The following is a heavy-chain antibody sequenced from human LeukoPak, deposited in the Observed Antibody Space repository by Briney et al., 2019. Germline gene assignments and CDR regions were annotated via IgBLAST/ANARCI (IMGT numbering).Heavy chain of an antibody. CDR3: ATFDGYPYYFDY. D-gene: IGHD5-24*01. J-gene: IGHJ4*02. CDR2: FDPEDGET. CDR1: GYTLTGLS. Sequence: GASVKVSCKVSGYTLTGLSMHWVRQAPGKGLEWMGGFDPEDGETIYAQKFQGRVTMTEDTSTDTAYMELSSLRSEDTAVYYCATFDGYPYYFDYWGQGTLVTVSS. V-gene: IGHV1-24*01.